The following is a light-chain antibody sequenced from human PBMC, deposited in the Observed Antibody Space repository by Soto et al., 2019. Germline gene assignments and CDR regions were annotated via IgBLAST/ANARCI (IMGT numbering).Light chain of an antibody. Sequence: EIVMTQSPATLSVSPGERATLSCRASQSVSSNLAWYQQKPGQAPRLLIYGASTRATGIPARFSGSGSGPEFTLTTSNLPSEDFAAYYCQPYNHWPPGTCSQGTKVQLK. CDR1: QSVSSN. CDR2: GAS. CDR3: QPYNHWPPGT. J-gene: IGKJ1*01. V-gene: IGKV3-15*01.